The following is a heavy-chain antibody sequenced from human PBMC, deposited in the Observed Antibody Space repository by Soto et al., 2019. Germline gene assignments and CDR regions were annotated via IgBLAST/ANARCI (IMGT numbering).Heavy chain of an antibody. D-gene: IGHD6-19*01. CDR3: AGESSHYQDFLQN. Sequence: QVHLVQSGAEVKKPGASVKVSCKTSGYPFPSFEVHWVRQAPGQRPEWMGGISNAGSGSTKYSQKFQDRLTITGDRRATTVYMSPSSLTSEDTAIYYCAGESSHYQDFLQNWGQGTLVTVSA. V-gene: IGHV1-3*01. CDR1: GYPFPSFE. CDR2: ISNAGSGST. J-gene: IGHJ4*02.